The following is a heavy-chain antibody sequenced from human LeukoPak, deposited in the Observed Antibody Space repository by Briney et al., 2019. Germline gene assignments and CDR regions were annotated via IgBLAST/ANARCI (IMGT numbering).Heavy chain of an antibody. V-gene: IGHV3-23*01. Sequence: PGGSLRLSCAASGFTFSSYGMSWVRQAPGKGVEWVSAISGSGGSTYYADSVKGRFTISRDNSKNTLYLQMNSLRAEDTAVYYCAKDLHTSSSLVSFDYWGQGTLVAVSS. CDR2: ISGSGGST. CDR3: AKDLHTSSSLVSFDY. CDR1: GFTFSSYG. D-gene: IGHD6-6*01. J-gene: IGHJ4*02.